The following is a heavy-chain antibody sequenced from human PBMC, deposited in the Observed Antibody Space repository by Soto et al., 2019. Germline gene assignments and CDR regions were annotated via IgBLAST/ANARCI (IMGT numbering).Heavy chain of an antibody. D-gene: IGHD3-3*01. J-gene: IGHJ4*02. Sequence: SETLSLTCTVSGGSISSYYWSWIRQPPGKGLEWIGYIYYSGSTNYNPSLKSRVTISVDTSKNQFSLKLSSVTAADTAVYYCARHVSDFWSGYYLFDYWGQGTLVTVSS. V-gene: IGHV4-59*08. CDR2: IYYSGST. CDR3: ARHVSDFWSGYYLFDY. CDR1: GGSISSYY.